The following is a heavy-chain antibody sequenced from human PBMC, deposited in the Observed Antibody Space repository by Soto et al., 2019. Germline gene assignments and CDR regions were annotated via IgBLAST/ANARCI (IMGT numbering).Heavy chain of an antibody. CDR2: ISAYNCNT. V-gene: IGHV1-18*04. CDR1: GYTXSSYG. CDR3: ARVAVAGPDH. D-gene: IGHD6-19*01. J-gene: IGHJ4*02. Sequence: SXKVSFKASGYTXSSYGIRLVRQAPGQGLEWMGWISAYNCNTNYAQKLQGRVTMTTDTSTSTAYMELRSLRSDDTAVYYCARVAVAGPDHWGQGTLGTVSS.